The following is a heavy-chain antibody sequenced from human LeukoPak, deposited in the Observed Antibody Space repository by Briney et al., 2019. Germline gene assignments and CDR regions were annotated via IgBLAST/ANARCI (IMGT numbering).Heavy chain of an antibody. D-gene: IGHD6-13*01. V-gene: IGHV3-30*03. CDR3: ARDPLSSSSFDL. J-gene: IGHJ4*02. CDR1: GFTFSSYG. CDR2: ISYDGSNK. Sequence: GGSLRLSCAASGFTFSSYGMHWVRQAPGKGLEWVAVISYDGSNKYYADSVKGRFTISRDNSKNTLYLQMNSLRAEDTAVYYCARDPLSSSSFDLWGQGTLVTVSS.